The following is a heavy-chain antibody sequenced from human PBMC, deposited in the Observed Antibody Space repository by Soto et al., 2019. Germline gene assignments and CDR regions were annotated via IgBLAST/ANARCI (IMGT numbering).Heavy chain of an antibody. CDR2: ISAYNGNT. CDR1: VYTFTSYG. Sequence: XSVKVSCKASVYTFTSYGISWVRQAPGQGLEWMGWISAYNGNTNYAQKLQGRVTMTTDTSTSTAYMELRSLRSDDTAVYYCARDNPSDHYDFWSGYLGNYYYYYGMDVWGQGTTVTVSS. D-gene: IGHD3-3*01. V-gene: IGHV1-18*01. CDR3: ARDNPSDHYDFWSGYLGNYYYYYGMDV. J-gene: IGHJ6*02.